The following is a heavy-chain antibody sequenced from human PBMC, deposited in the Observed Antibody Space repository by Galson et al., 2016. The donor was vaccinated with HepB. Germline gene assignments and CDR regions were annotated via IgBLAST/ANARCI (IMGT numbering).Heavy chain of an antibody. CDR1: GFTFRSYW. V-gene: IGHV3-7*03. J-gene: IGHJ4*02. CDR2: IKPDGSEK. Sequence: SLRLSCAVSGFTFRSYWMSWVRQAPGKGLEWVANIKPDGSEKFYVDSVKGRFTISRDNAKNSLYLQMNNLRAEDTAVYYCARRNLLDYWGQGTQVTVSS. CDR3: ARRNLLDY. D-gene: IGHD1-14*01.